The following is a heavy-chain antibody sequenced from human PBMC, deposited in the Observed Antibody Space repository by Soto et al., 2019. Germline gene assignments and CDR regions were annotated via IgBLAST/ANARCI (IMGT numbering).Heavy chain of an antibody. CDR2: ISYDGSNK. Sequence: GGSLRLSCAASGFTFSSYGMHWVRQAPGKGLEWVAVISYDGSNKYYADSVKGRFTISRDNSKNTLYLQMNSLRAEDTAVYYCAKDLLESKLRPTYYYYYGMDVWGQGTTVTV. J-gene: IGHJ6*02. V-gene: IGHV3-30*18. CDR1: GFTFSSYG. D-gene: IGHD5-12*01. CDR3: AKDLLESKLRPTYYYYYGMDV.